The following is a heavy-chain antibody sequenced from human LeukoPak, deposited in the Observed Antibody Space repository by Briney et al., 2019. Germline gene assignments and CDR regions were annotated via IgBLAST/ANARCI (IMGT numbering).Heavy chain of an antibody. V-gene: IGHV4-59*01. CDR3: ARERKAVTGFDP. Sequence: PGGSLRLSCEASGFTLNNYHMNWVRQAPGKGLEWIGYIYYSGSTYYNPSLKSRVTISVDTSKNQFSLKLSSVTAADTAVYYCARERKAVTGFDPWGQGTLVTVSS. CDR1: GFTLNNYH. J-gene: IGHJ5*02. CDR2: IYYSGST. D-gene: IGHD4-11*01.